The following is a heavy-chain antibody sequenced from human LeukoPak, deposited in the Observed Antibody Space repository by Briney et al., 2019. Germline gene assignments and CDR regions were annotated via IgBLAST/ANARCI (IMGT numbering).Heavy chain of an antibody. Sequence: ASVKVSCKASGGTFSSYAISWVRQAPGQGLEWTGRIIPILGIANYAQKFQGRVTITADKSTSTAYMELSSLRSEDTAVYYCARGIAAAGTAAFDIWGQGTMVTVSS. CDR2: IIPILGIA. CDR1: GGTFSSYA. D-gene: IGHD6-13*01. J-gene: IGHJ3*02. CDR3: ARGIAAAGTAAFDI. V-gene: IGHV1-69*04.